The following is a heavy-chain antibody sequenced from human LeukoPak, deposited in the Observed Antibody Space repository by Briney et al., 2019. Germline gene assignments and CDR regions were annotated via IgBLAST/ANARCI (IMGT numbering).Heavy chain of an antibody. CDR3: AGTLGATTWFDP. D-gene: IGHD1-26*01. V-gene: IGHV4-61*02. Sequence: SETLSLTCTVSGNSISSGDNYWSWIRQPAGKGLEWIGRIYTSGSTNYNPSLKSRVTMSVDTSKNQFSLKLSSVTAADTAVYYCAGTLGATTWFDPWGQGTLVTVSS. CDR1: GNSISSGDNY. CDR2: IYTSGST. J-gene: IGHJ5*02.